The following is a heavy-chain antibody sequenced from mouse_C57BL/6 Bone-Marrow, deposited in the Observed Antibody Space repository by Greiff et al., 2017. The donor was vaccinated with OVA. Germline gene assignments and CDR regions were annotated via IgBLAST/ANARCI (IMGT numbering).Heavy chain of an antibody. CDR3: ARSSFITTVVALYYYAMDY. CDR1: GYAFSSSW. CDR2: IYPGDGDT. Sequence: VKLMESGPELVKPGASVKISCKASGYAFSSSWMNWVKQRPGKGLEWIGRIYPGDGDTNYNGKFKGKATLTADKSSSTAYMQLSSLTSEDSAVYFCARSSFITTVVALYYYAMDYWGQGTSVTVSS. D-gene: IGHD1-1*01. J-gene: IGHJ4*01. V-gene: IGHV1-82*01.